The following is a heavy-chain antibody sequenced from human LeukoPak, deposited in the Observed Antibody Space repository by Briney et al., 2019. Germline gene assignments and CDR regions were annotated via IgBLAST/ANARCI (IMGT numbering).Heavy chain of an antibody. Sequence: PGGSLRLSCAASGFTFSSYETKCVPAAPGKGLEWVSYISSSGSTIYYADSVKGRFTISRDNAKNSPYLQMNSLRAEDTAVYYCAELGITMIRGVWGKGTTVTISS. CDR3: AELGITMIRGV. J-gene: IGHJ6*04. D-gene: IGHD3-22*01. CDR1: GFTFSSYE. CDR2: ISSSGSTI. V-gene: IGHV3-48*03.